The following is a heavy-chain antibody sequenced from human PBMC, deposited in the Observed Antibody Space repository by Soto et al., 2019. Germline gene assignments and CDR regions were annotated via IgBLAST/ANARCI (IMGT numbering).Heavy chain of an antibody. CDR3: ARLIEGYPPHNYFDP. V-gene: IGHV4-59*02. CDR1: GDSVKSSY. D-gene: IGHD2-15*01. CDR2: VFDFGST. J-gene: IGHJ5*02. Sequence: SETLSLTCSASGDSVKSSYWAWIRQSPGRAPEWVGYVFDFGSTGYHPSLKGRLTISMDTSKNQVSLSLRSVTVADTGIYYCARLIEGYPPHNYFDPWGQGXLVTVYS.